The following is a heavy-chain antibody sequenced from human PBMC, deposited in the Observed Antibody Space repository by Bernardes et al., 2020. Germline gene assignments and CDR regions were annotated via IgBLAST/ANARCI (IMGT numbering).Heavy chain of an antibody. D-gene: IGHD4-17*01. CDR1: GFSFRRSGVG. J-gene: IGHJ5*02. V-gene: IGHV2-5*02. CDR3: ARTNGDPGGDWFDP. CDR2: IYWDDDK. Sequence: SGPTLVKPTQTLTLTCTFSGFSFRRSGVGVGWIRQPPGKALEWLALIYWDDDKRHSPSLKSRLTITKDTSKQQVVLTMTNMDPVDTATYFCARTNGDPGGDWFDPWGQGTLVTVSS.